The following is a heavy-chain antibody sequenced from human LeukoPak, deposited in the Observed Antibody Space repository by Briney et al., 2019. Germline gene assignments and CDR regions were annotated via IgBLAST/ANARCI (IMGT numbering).Heavy chain of an antibody. CDR2: ISAYNGNT. Sequence: ASVKVSCKASGYTFTSYGISWVRQAPGQGLEWMGWISAYNGNTNYAQKLQGRVTMTTDTSTSTAYMELRSLRSDDTAVYYCARDRPILSGSYSDNYFDYWGQGTPVTVSS. V-gene: IGHV1-18*01. D-gene: IGHD1-26*01. J-gene: IGHJ4*02. CDR1: GYTFTSYG. CDR3: ARDRPILSGSYSDNYFDY.